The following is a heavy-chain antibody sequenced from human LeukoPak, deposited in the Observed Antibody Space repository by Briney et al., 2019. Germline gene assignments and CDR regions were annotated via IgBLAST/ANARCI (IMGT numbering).Heavy chain of an antibody. D-gene: IGHD5-18*01. V-gene: IGHV1-46*01. CDR3: ARGVHNYGNFDF. Sequence: GASVKVSCKASGYTFTSYYMHWVRQAPGQGLEWMGVINPGGGSTNYAQKFQGRVTMTRDTSTSTVYMELRSLRSEDTAVYSCARGVHNYGNFDFWGQGTLVTVSS. CDR2: INPGGGST. J-gene: IGHJ4*02. CDR1: GYTFTSYY.